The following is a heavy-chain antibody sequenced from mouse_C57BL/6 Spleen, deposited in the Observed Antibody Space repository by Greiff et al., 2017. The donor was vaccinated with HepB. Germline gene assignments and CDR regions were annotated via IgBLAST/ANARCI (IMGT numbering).Heavy chain of an antibody. V-gene: IGHV1-78*01. CDR3: ARDYGSSYAMDY. CDR2: IYPRDGST. D-gene: IGHD1-1*01. J-gene: IGHJ4*01. CDR1: GYTFTDHT. Sequence: VQLQQSDAELVKPGASVKISCKVSGYTFTDHTIHWMKQRPEQGLEWIGYIYPRDGSTKYHEKNKGKAPLTAGKSSSTAYMQLNSLTSEDSAVYCCARDYGSSYAMDYWGQGASVTVSS.